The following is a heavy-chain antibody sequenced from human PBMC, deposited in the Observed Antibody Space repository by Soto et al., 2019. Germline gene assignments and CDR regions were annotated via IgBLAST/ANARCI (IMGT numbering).Heavy chain of an antibody. J-gene: IGHJ4*02. CDR3: AKVPDVVVVAAFDY. D-gene: IGHD2-15*01. CDR1: GFTFSSYA. CDR2: ISGSGGST. Sequence: GGFLRLSCAASGFTFSSYAMSWVRQAPGKGLEWVSAISGSGGSTYYADSVKGRFTISRDNSKNTLYLQMNSLRAEDTAVYYCAKVPDVVVVAAFDYWGQGTLVTVSS. V-gene: IGHV3-23*01.